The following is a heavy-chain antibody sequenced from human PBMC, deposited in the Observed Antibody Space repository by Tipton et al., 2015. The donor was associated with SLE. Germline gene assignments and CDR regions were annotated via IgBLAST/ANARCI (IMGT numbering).Heavy chain of an antibody. CDR1: GGSIGPYY. Sequence: TLSLTCTVSGGSIGPYYWSWIRQPPGKGLEWIGFLFYGGTTTHNPSLRSRVTMSVDTAKKQFSLKLTSVTAADTAVYYCARGMLTWRGAIVGVDVWGQGTRVNVSS. J-gene: IGHJ6*02. D-gene: IGHD2-8*01. CDR3: ARGMLTWRGAIVGVDV. CDR2: LFYGGTT. V-gene: IGHV4-59*08.